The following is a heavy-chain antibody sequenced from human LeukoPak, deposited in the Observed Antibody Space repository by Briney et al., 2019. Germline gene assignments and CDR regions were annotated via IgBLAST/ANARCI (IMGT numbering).Heavy chain of an antibody. CDR3: VLYCDRSGNYRRDGY. V-gene: IGHV3-15*01. CDR2: VKSNTDGGTT. D-gene: IGHD3-22*01. J-gene: IGHJ4*02. Sequence: PGGSLRLSCAASGFTVSSVWMSSVRQAPRKGLECVGRVKSNTDGGTTEYAASVKGRFTISRDDSKNTLYLQMNSLRIEDTALYYCVLYCDRSGNYRRDGYWGQGTLVTVSS. CDR1: GFTVSSVW.